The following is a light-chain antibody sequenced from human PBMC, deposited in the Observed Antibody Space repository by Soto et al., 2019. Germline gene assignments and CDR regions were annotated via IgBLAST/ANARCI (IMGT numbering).Light chain of an antibody. CDR3: QQFYSDPFT. J-gene: IGKJ3*01. Sequence: DIVMTQSPDSLTVSLGERATINCKSSQSVLYSSNNKNYLAWYQQKPGQPPKLLIYWASTQESGVPDRFSGSGSGTDFTLTISNLQAEDVAVYYCQQFYSDPFTFGPGTKVDIK. CDR1: QSVLYSSNNKNY. V-gene: IGKV4-1*01. CDR2: WAS.